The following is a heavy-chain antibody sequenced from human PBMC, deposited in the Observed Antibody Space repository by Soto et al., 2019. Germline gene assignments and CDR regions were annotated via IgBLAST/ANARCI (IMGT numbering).Heavy chain of an antibody. Sequence: RASVKVSCKASGYTFTSYYMHWVRQAPGQGLEWMGIINPSGGSTSYAQKFQGRVTMTRDTSTSTVYMELSSLRSEDTAVYYCARDEARTTVTTIPFDYWGQGTLVTVSS. J-gene: IGHJ4*02. V-gene: IGHV1-46*01. CDR3: ARDEARTTVTTIPFDY. CDR2: INPSGGST. CDR1: GYTFTSYY. D-gene: IGHD4-17*01.